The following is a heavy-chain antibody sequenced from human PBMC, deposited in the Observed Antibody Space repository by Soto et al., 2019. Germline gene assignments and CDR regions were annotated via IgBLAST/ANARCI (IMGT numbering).Heavy chain of an antibody. J-gene: IGHJ5*02. Sequence: ASVKVSCKASGYTFTSYGISWVRQAPGQGLEWMGWINAGNGNTKYSQKFQGRVTITRDTSASTAYMELSSLRSEDTAVYYCARDRQQLNWFEPWGQGTLVTVSS. D-gene: IGHD6-13*01. CDR2: INAGNGNT. V-gene: IGHV1-3*01. CDR3: ARDRQQLNWFEP. CDR1: GYTFTSYG.